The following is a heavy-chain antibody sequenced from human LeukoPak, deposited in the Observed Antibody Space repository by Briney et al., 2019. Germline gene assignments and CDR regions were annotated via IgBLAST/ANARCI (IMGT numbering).Heavy chain of an antibody. J-gene: IGHJ4*02. Sequence: SETLSLTCTVSGGSISSYYWSWIRQPPGKGLEWIGSIYYSGSTYYNPSLKSRVTISVDTSKNQFSLKLSSVTAADTAVYYCARGKVVVPDYWGQGTLVTVSS. D-gene: IGHD3-22*01. CDR1: GGSISSYY. CDR3: ARGKVVVPDY. V-gene: IGHV4-59*05. CDR2: IYYSGST.